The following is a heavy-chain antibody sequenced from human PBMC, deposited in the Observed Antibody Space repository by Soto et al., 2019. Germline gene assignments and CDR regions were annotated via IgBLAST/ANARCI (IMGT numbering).Heavy chain of an antibody. CDR2: IIPILGIA. D-gene: IGHD1-7*01. Sequence: QVQLVQSGAEVKKPGSSVKVSCKASGGTFSSYTISWVRQAPGQGLEWMGRIIPILGIANYAQKFQGRVMITADKSTSTAYMELSSLRSEDTAVYYCASIIQLGLFDYWGQGTLVTVSS. CDR1: GGTFSSYT. V-gene: IGHV1-69*02. J-gene: IGHJ4*02. CDR3: ASIIQLGLFDY.